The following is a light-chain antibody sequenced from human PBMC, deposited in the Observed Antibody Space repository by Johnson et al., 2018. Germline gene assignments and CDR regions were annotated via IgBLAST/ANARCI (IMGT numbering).Light chain of an antibody. CDR2: ENN. V-gene: IGLV1-51*02. CDR1: SSNIGNNY. J-gene: IGLJ1*01. Sequence: QSVLTQPPSVSAAPGQKVTISCSGSSSNIGNNYVSWYQQLPGTAPKLLIYENNKRPSGIPDRFSGSKSGTSATLGITGLQTGDEAVYYCGTWDSSLSAGDVVGTGTKVTV. CDR3: GTWDSSLSAGDV.